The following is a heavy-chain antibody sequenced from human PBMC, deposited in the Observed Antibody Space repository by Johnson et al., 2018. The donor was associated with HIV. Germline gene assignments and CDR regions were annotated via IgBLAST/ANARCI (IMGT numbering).Heavy chain of an antibody. V-gene: IGHV3-66*01. CDR3: ARACRDGYTCDAFDI. Sequence: VQLVESGGGLVKPRGSLRLSCAASGFTVSSNYMSWVRQAPGKGLEWVSVIYSGGSTYYADSVKDRFTISRDNSKNTLYLQMNSLRGEDTAVYYCARACRDGYTCDAFDIWGQGTMVTVSS. D-gene: IGHD5-24*01. CDR2: IYSGGST. J-gene: IGHJ3*02. CDR1: GFTVSSNY.